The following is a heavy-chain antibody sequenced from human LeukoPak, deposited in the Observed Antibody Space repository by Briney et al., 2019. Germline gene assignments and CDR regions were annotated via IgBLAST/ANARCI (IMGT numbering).Heavy chain of an antibody. J-gene: IGHJ3*02. CDR3: ARDYYDSSGFGAFDI. Sequence: ASVKVSCKASGYTFTAYYMHWVRQAPGQGLEWMGWINPNSGGTNYAQKFQGRVTMTRDTSISTAYMELSRLRSDDTAVYYCARDYYDSSGFGAFDIWGQGAMVTVSS. V-gene: IGHV1-2*02. CDR1: GYTFTAYY. CDR2: INPNSGGT. D-gene: IGHD3-22*01.